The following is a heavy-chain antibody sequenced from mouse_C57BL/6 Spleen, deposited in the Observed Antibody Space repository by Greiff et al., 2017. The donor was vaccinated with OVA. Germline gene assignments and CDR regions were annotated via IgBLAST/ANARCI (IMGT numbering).Heavy chain of an antibody. CDR1: GYTFTDYE. Sequence: QVQLKKSGAELVRPGASVTLSCKASGYTFTDYEMHWVKQTPVHGLEWIGAIDPETGGTAYNQKFKGKAILTADKSSSTAYMELRSLTSEDSAVYYCTRSVDYWGQGTSVTVSS. CDR2: IDPETGGT. CDR3: TRSVDY. J-gene: IGHJ4*01. V-gene: IGHV1-15*01.